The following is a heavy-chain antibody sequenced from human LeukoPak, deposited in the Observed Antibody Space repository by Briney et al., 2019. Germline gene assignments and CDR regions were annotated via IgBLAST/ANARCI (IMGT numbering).Heavy chain of an antibody. Sequence: PSETLSLTCAVSGGSISGGKDFWGWIRQSPGKGLEWIGSIHYTGSTYYNPSLKSRVTISVDTSKSEFSLMVHSVTAADTAIDYCARRGITYSTSFFDSWGQGTLVTVAS. V-gene: IGHV4-39*01. CDR3: ARRGITYSTSFFDS. CDR2: IHYTGST. J-gene: IGHJ4*02. D-gene: IGHD6-13*01. CDR1: GGSISGGKDF.